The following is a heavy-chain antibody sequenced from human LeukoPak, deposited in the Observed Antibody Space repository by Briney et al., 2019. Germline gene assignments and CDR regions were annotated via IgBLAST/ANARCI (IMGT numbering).Heavy chain of an antibody. Sequence: PGRSLRLSCVASGFSISSYAMQWVRQAPGKGLEWVAVVSHDGTYEYYADSVKGRLTISRDISKNTLYLQMNSLRAEDTAVYYCAREVTTVTVKRAFDIWGQGTMVTVSS. CDR3: AREVTTVTVKRAFDI. CDR2: VSHDGTYE. CDR1: GFSISSYA. V-gene: IGHV3-30*04. J-gene: IGHJ3*02. D-gene: IGHD4-17*01.